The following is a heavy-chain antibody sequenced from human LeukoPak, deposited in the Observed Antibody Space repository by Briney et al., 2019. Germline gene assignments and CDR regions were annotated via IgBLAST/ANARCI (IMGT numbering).Heavy chain of an antibody. V-gene: IGHV4-34*01. CDR1: GGSFSGYS. CDR2: INHSGST. J-gene: IGHJ4*02. CDR3: ARGRYGGNRSPSDY. Sequence: SETLSLTSAVYGGSFSGYSWSWIRQPPGKGLEWIGEINHSGSTNYNPSLKSRVTISVDTSKNQFSLKLSSVTAADTAVYYCARGRYGGNRSPSDYWGQGTLVTVSS. D-gene: IGHD4-23*01.